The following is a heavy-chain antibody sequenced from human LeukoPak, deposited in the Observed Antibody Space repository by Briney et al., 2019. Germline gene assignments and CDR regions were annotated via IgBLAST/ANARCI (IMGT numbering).Heavy chain of an antibody. CDR1: GGSISSYY. D-gene: IGHD3-3*01. CDR3: ARVPTIFGVDMYYFDF. Sequence: PSETLSLTCTVSGGSISSYYWSWIRQPAGKGLEWIGRIYTSGSTNYNPSLKSRVTMSVDTSKNQLSLRLSSVTAADTAVYYCARVPTIFGVDMYYFDFWGQGNLVTVSS. V-gene: IGHV4-4*07. CDR2: IYTSGST. J-gene: IGHJ4*02.